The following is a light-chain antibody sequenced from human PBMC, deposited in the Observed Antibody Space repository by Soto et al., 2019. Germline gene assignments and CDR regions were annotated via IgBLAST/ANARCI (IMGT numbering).Light chain of an antibody. Sequence: QSVLTQPPSVSGAPGQRVTISCSGSRSNIGAGYDVHWYQHLPGTAPKLLIYGNNNRPSGVPDRFSGSKSGTSASLAITGLQAEDEADYSCQSYDGNLSRDVFGTGTKLTVL. CDR1: RSNIGAGYD. CDR3: QSYDGNLSRDV. V-gene: IGLV1-40*01. CDR2: GNN. J-gene: IGLJ1*01.